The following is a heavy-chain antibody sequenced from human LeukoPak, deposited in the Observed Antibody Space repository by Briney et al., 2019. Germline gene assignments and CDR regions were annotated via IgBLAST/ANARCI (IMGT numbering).Heavy chain of an antibody. CDR3: ARALWPYYFDY. D-gene: IGHD2-21*01. CDR2: IWYDGSNE. V-gene: IGHV3-33*01. J-gene: IGHJ4*02. CDR1: GFTFSSYG. Sequence: GSLRLSCAASGFTFSSYGMHWVRQAPGKGLEWVAIIWYDGSNEFYAESVKGRFTISRDNSKNTLYLQMNSLRAEDTAVYYCARALWPYYFDYWGQGTLVTVSS.